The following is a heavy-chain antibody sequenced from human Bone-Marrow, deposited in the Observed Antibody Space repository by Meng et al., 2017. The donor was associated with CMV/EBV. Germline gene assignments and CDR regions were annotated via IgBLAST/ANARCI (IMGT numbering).Heavy chain of an antibody. CDR1: GGSFSGYY. V-gene: IGHV4-34*01. CDR3: ARDWSGPWDI. J-gene: IGHJ3*02. D-gene: IGHD3-3*01. Sequence: SETLSLTCAVYGGSFSGYYWSWIRQPPGKGLEWIGEINHSGSTNYNPSLKSRVTISVDTSKNQFSLKLSSVTAADTAVYYCARDWSGPWDIWGQGTMVTVSS. CDR2: INHSGST.